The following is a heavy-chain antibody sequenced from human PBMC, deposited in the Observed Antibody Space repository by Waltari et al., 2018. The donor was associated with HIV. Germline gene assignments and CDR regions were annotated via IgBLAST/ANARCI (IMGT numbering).Heavy chain of an antibody. CDR1: LLLAGGVG. V-gene: IGHV3-33*01. D-gene: IGHD7-27*01. Sequence: VQRLDSGGGVVQPGRSLTLSRAAFLLLAGGVGAPWVPQAPGKGLEWMEIIWYDGSNKYYGASVKGRFTISRDNSKNTLYLQMNSLRAEDTAVYYCARGIPQSNWGHYYYGMDVWGQGTTVTVSS. CDR3: ARGIPQSNWGHYYYGMDV. CDR2: IWYDGSNK. J-gene: IGHJ6*02.